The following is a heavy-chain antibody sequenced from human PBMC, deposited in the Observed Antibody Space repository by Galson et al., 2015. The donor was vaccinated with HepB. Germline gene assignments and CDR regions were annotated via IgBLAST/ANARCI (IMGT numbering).Heavy chain of an antibody. D-gene: IGHD2-8*02. CDR1: GFTFSSYG. CDR3: AKDRYWGTPQGYYYYYMDV. Sequence: SLRLSCAASGFTFSSYGMHWVRQAPGKGLEWVAVISYDGSNKYYADSVKGRFTTSRDNSKNTLYLQMNSLRAEDTAVYYCAKDRYWGTPQGYYYYYMDVWGKGTTVTVSS. J-gene: IGHJ6*03. V-gene: IGHV3-30*18. CDR2: ISYDGSNK.